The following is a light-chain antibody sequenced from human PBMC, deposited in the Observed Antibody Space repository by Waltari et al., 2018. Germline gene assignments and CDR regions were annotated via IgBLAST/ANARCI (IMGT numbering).Light chain of an antibody. CDR3: SSFTTSSTYV. CDR1: SSDVGGYNY. Sequence: QSALTPPASVSGSPGQSITIPCPGHSSDVGGYNYVSWYQQHPDKVPKLLIYDVTYRPSGVSNRFSGSKSGNTASLTISGLQAEDEADYYCSSFTTSSTYVFGTGTRVTVL. J-gene: IGLJ1*01. V-gene: IGLV2-14*03. CDR2: DVT.